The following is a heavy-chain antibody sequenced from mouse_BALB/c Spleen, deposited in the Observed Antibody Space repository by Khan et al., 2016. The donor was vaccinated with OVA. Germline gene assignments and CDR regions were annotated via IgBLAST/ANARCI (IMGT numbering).Heavy chain of an antibody. J-gene: IGHJ2*01. CDR3: AGSGTISTVVITDFDY. Sequence: EVQLQESGPGLVKPSQSLSLTCTVTGYSITSDYAWNWIRQFPGNKLEWMGYIKYSGSTSYNPSLKSRFSITRHTSKNQFFLQLSSVTTEDTATXYCAGSGTISTVVITDFDYWGQGTTLTVSA. CDR1: GYSITSDYA. CDR2: IKYSGST. V-gene: IGHV3-2*02. D-gene: IGHD1-1*01.